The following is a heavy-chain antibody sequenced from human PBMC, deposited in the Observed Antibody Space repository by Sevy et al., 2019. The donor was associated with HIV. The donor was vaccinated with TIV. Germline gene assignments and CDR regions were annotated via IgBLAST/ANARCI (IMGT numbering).Heavy chain of an antibody. CDR3: ARGHSGYDWNWFDP. J-gene: IGHJ5*02. CDR1: GASISSGSYY. V-gene: IGHV4-61*09. D-gene: IGHD5-12*01. Sequence: SETLSLTCTVSGASISSGSYYWSWIRQPAGRGLEWIGHIYSSGSTSYNPSLKSRVTMSVDTSKKQFSLKLSSVTAADTAVYYCARGHSGYDWNWFDPWGRETLVTVSS. CDR2: IYSSGST.